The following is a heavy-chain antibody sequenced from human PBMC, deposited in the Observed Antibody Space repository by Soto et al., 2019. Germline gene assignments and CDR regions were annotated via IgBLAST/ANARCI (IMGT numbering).Heavy chain of an antibody. CDR1: GGSISSYY. D-gene: IGHD4-17*01. CDR2: IYYSGST. CDR3: ARLYGDYGWYFDY. J-gene: IGHJ4*02. Sequence: SETLSLTCTVSGGSISSYYWSWIRQPPGKGLEWIGYIYYSGSTNYHPSLKSRVTISVDTSKNQFSLKLSSVTAADTAVYYCARLYGDYGWYFDYWGQGTLVTVSS. V-gene: IGHV4-59*08.